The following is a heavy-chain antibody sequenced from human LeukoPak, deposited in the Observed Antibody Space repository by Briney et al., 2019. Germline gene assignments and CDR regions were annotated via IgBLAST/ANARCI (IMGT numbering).Heavy chain of an antibody. CDR1: GGSISSGSYY. Sequence: SETLSLTCTVSGGSISSGSYYWSWIRQPAGKGLEWIGRIYTSGSINYNPSLKSRVTISVDTSKNQFSLKLSSVTAADTAVYYCARGGAAADIGDFDYWGQGTLVTVSS. CDR2: IYTSGSI. V-gene: IGHV4-61*02. CDR3: ARGGAAADIGDFDY. J-gene: IGHJ4*02. D-gene: IGHD6-13*01.